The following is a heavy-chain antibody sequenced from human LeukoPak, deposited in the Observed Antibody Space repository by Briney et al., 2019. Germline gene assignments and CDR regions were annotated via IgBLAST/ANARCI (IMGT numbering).Heavy chain of an antibody. D-gene: IGHD6-19*01. V-gene: IGHV4-39*01. Sequence: PSETLSLTCTVSGGSISSGSYYWGWIRQPPGKGLEWIENFYYSGSTYYNPSLENRVTISVDTSKNQFSLRLTSVTAADTAVYYCARLPVAGTGYWGQGTLVTVSS. J-gene: IGHJ4*02. CDR1: GGSISSGSYY. CDR3: ARLPVAGTGY. CDR2: FYYSGST.